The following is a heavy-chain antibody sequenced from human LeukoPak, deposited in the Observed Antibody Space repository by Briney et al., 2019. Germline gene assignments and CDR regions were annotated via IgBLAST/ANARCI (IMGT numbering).Heavy chain of an antibody. J-gene: IGHJ4*02. CDR2: INHSGST. CDR3: AREQVGGRQPVGFYY. D-gene: IGHD1-26*01. Sequence: PSETLSLTCAVYGGSFSGYYWSRIRQPPGKGLEWIGEINHSGSTNYNPSLKSRVTISVDTSKNQFSLKLSSVTAADTAVYYCAREQVGGRQPVGFYYWGQGTLVTVSS. V-gene: IGHV4-34*01. CDR1: GGSFSGYY.